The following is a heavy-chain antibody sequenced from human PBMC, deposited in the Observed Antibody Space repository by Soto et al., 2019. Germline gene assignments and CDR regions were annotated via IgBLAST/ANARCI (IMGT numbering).Heavy chain of an antibody. CDR1: GFTFSSYG. Sequence: PGGSLRLSCAASGFTFSSYGMHWVRQAPGKGLEWVAVISYDGSNKYYADSVKGRFTISRDNSKNTLYLQMNSLRGEDTALYYCAAEYSSSSELGYWGQGTLVTVSS. CDR3: AAEYSSSSELGY. CDR2: ISYDGSNK. V-gene: IGHV3-30*02. J-gene: IGHJ4*02. D-gene: IGHD6-6*01.